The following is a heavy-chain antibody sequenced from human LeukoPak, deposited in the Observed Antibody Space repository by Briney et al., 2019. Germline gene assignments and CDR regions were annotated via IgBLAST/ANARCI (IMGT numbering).Heavy chain of an antibody. CDR2: IYYSGST. V-gene: IGHV4-59*01. Sequence: PSETLSLTCTVSGGSISSYYWSWIRQPPGKGLEWIWYIYYSGSTNYNPSLKSRVTISVDTSKNQFSLKLSSVTAADTAVYYCAREVKGATYSDYFDYWGQGTLVTVSS. D-gene: IGHD1-26*01. CDR3: AREVKGATYSDYFDY. CDR1: GGSISSYY. J-gene: IGHJ4*02.